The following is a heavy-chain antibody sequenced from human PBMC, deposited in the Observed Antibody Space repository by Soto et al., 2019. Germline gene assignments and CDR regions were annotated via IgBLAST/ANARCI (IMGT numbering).Heavy chain of an antibody. CDR1: GFTFSSYG. CDR2: ISYDGSNI. Sequence: QVQLVESGGGVVQHGRSLRLSCAASGFTFSSYGMYWVRQAPGKGLEWVAVISYDGSNIYDADSVKGRFTISRDNSKNTLYLQMNSLRAEDTAVYYCAKDSFFWGSGWDLNGMDVWGQGTTVTVSS. V-gene: IGHV3-30*18. CDR3: AKDSFFWGSGWDLNGMDV. J-gene: IGHJ6*02. D-gene: IGHD6-19*01.